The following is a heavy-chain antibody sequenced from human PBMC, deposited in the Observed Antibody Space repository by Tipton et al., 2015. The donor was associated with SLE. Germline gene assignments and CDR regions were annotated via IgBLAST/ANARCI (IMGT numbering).Heavy chain of an antibody. J-gene: IGHJ1*01. Sequence: GSLRLSCAASGFTFSSYEMNWVRQAPGKGLEWVSYISSSGSTIYYADSVKGRFTISRDNAKNSLYLQMNSLRAEDTAVYYCARDSRYYPLGSGAEYFQHWGQGTLVTVSS. CDR3: ARDSRYYPLGSGAEYFQH. V-gene: IGHV3-48*03. CDR2: ISSSGSTI. CDR1: GFTFSSYE. D-gene: IGHD3-22*01.